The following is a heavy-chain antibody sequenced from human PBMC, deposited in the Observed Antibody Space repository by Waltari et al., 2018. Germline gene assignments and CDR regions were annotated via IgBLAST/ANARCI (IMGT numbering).Heavy chain of an antibody. V-gene: IGHV3-48*04. CDR1: GFTFLGYG. D-gene: IGHD2-21*01. CDR2: ISGDSGSI. Sequence: VQLVESGGGLVPPGGSLILSCSASGFTFLGYGMPWFRQAPGKGREWVSYISGDSGSIHYADSVKGRITVSRDNAKNSLYLQMSSLTAEDTAVFYCARDRDWAFDIWGQGTMVTVSS. CDR3: ARDRDWAFDI. J-gene: IGHJ3*02.